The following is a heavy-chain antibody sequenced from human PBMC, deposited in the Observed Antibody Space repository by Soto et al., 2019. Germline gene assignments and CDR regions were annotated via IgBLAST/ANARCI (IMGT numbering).Heavy chain of an antibody. V-gene: IGHV3-7*03. Sequence: EVHLVESGGGLVQPGGSPRLSCVASGFAFRNYWMHWVRQAPGKGLEWVANIKQDGSDKAYVDSVKGRFTISRDNAKNSLYLEMNSLRAEDTAVYYCARGPDCSSSSCYGYYFNYWGQGTLVSVSS. CDR3: ARGPDCSSSSCYGYYFNY. J-gene: IGHJ4*02. CDR2: IKQDGSDK. CDR1: GFAFRNYW. D-gene: IGHD2-2*01.